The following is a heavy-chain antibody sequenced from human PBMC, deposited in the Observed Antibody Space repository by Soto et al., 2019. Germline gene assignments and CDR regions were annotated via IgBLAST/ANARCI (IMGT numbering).Heavy chain of an antibody. Sequence: GASVKVSCKSSGYTFTNYYMHWVRQAPGQGLEWLGIINPVGGTTSYAQKFQGRVTLTRDTSTSTVYLEMSSLTSEDTAVYFCARGVNYDVLTGPKYYGMDVSGQGTTVTVSS. CDR1: GYTFTNYY. D-gene: IGHD3-9*01. CDR3: ARGVNYDVLTGPKYYGMDV. V-gene: IGHV1-46*01. CDR2: INPVGGTT. J-gene: IGHJ6*02.